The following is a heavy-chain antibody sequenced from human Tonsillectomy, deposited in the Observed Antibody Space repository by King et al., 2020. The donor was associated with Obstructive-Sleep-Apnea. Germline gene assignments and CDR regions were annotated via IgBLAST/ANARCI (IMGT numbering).Heavy chain of an antibody. CDR2: IYYSWST. CDR3: ARAPGVATISYYYYGMDV. CDR1: GGSISSGDYY. Sequence: QLQESGPGLVKASQTLSLTCTVSGGSISSGDYYWSWNRQPPGKGLEWSGYIYYSWSTYYNPSLKSRVTISVDTSKNQFSLKLSSVTAADTAVYYCARAPGVATISYYYYGMDVWGQGTTVTVSS. J-gene: IGHJ6*02. V-gene: IGHV4-30-4*01. D-gene: IGHD5-24*01.